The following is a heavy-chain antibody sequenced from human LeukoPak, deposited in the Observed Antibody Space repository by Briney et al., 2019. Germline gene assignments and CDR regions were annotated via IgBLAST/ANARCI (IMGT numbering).Heavy chain of an antibody. D-gene: IGHD3-22*01. CDR3: ARHGTEYYYDSSGYYGAGPFDP. J-gene: IGHJ5*02. Sequence: SETLSLTCTVSGGSISSYYWSWIRQPPGKGLEWIGYIYYSGSTNYKSSLKSRVTISVDTSKNPFSLKLSSVTAADTAVYYCARHGTEYYYDSSGYYGAGPFDPWGQGTLVTVSS. CDR2: IYYSGST. CDR1: GGSISSYY. V-gene: IGHV4-59*08.